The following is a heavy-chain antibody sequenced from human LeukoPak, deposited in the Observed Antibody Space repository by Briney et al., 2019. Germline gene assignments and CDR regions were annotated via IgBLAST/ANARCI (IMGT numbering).Heavy chain of an antibody. V-gene: IGHV3-23*01. CDR2: LTGSSATA. Sequence: PGGSLRLSCAASGFSLRNYGVNSVRQAPGKGLEWVSGLTGSSATAYHAGSVKGRFTTSRDDSKNTVYLQMSSLRVDDTAIYYCAKSGASPLYHMDVWGKGATVTVSS. CDR3: AKSGASPLYHMDV. D-gene: IGHD1-26*01. J-gene: IGHJ6*03. CDR1: GFSLRNYG.